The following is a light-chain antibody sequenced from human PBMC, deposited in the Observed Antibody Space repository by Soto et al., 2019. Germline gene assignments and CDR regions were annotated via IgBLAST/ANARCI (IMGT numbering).Light chain of an antibody. CDR3: SSYGGSMNLV. V-gene: IGLV2-8*01. Sequence: QSALTQPPSASGSPGQSVTISCTGTSSDIGGHNYVSWYQQHPGKAPKVLIYEVTKRPSGVPDRFSGSKSGNTASLTVSGLQAEDEADYYCSSYGGSMNLVFGGGTKLTVL. CDR1: SSDIGGHNY. J-gene: IGLJ3*02. CDR2: EVT.